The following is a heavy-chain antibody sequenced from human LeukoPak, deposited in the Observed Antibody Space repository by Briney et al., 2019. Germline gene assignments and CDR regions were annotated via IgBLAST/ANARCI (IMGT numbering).Heavy chain of an antibody. V-gene: IGHV3-30*02. CDR1: GFTFSSYG. CDR2: IRYDGSNK. D-gene: IGHD2-8*01. CDR3: AESPRMGAYYYYYYMDV. J-gene: IGHJ6*03. Sequence: GGSLRLSCAASGFTFSSYGMHWVRQAPGKGLEWVAFIRYDGSNKYYADSVKGRFTISRDNSKNTLYLQMNSLRAEDTAVYYCAESPRMGAYYYYYYMDVWGKGTTVTISS.